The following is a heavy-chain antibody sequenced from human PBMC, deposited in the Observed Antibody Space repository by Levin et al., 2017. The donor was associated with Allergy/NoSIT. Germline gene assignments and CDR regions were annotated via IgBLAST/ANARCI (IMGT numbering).Heavy chain of an antibody. Sequence: AGGSLRLSCAASGFTFSSYAMSWVRQAPGKGLEWVSAISGSGGSTYYADSVKGRFTISRDNSKNTLYLQMNSLRAEDTAVYYCAKARYYDSSGYHTNYYFDYWGQGTLVTVSS. D-gene: IGHD3-22*01. V-gene: IGHV3-23*01. CDR1: GFTFSSYA. J-gene: IGHJ4*02. CDR2: ISGSGGST. CDR3: AKARYYDSSGYHTNYYFDY.